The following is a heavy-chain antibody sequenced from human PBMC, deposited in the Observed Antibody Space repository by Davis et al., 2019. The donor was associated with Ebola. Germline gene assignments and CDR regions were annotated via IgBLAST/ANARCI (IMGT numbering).Heavy chain of an antibody. Sequence: GESLKISCAASGFTFNSYWMSWVRQAPGKGLEWVANIKQDGSEKYYVDSVKGRFTISRDNAKNSLYLQMNSLRAEDTAVYYCARDDTDAFDIWGQGTMVTVSS. CDR2: IKQDGSEK. J-gene: IGHJ3*02. V-gene: IGHV3-7*01. CDR3: ARDDTDAFDI. CDR1: GFTFNSYW.